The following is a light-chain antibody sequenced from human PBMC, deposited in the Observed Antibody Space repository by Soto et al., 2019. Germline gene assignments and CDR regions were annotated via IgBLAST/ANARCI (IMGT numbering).Light chain of an antibody. CDR2: GAS. J-gene: IGKJ2*01. CDR1: QSVSSN. V-gene: IGKV3-15*01. Sequence: EILMTQSQVSLSVSPGERVTLSCRASQSVSSNLSWYQQKPGQAPRLLIYGASTMATGVPARFSGGGSATEFTLTISSLQSEDFAVYYCQQYKDWPPYTFGQGTKLEI. CDR3: QQYKDWPPYT.